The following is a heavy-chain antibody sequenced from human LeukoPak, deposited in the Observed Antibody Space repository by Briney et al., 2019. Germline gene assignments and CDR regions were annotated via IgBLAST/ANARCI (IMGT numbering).Heavy chain of an antibody. V-gene: IGHV4-39*07. D-gene: IGHD4-17*01. J-gene: IGHJ4*02. Sequence: PSETLSLTCTVSGGSISSSSYYWGWIRQPPGKGLEWIGSIYYSGSTYYNPSLKSRVTISVDTSKNQFSLKLSSVTAADTAVYYCARDQTHGDYSTFDYWGQGTLVTVSS. CDR1: GGSISSSSYY. CDR3: ARDQTHGDYSTFDY. CDR2: IYYSGST.